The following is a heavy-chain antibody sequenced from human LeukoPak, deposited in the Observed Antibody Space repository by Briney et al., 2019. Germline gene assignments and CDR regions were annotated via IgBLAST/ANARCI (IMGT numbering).Heavy chain of an antibody. CDR3: ARGRIVATITALYLNWFDP. Sequence: KASETLSLTCAVYGGSFSGYYWSWIRQPPGKGLEWIGEINHSGSTNYNPSLKSRVTISVDTSKNQFSLKLSSVTAADTAVYYCARGRIVATITALYLNWFDPWGQGTLVTVSS. D-gene: IGHD5-12*01. V-gene: IGHV4-34*01. CDR1: GGSFSGYY. CDR2: INHSGST. J-gene: IGHJ5*02.